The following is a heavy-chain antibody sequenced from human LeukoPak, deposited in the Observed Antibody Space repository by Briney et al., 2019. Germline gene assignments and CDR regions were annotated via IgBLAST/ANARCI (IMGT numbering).Heavy chain of an antibody. CDR1: GFTFSNYE. D-gene: IGHD2-21*02. V-gene: IGHV3-48*03. CDR2: ISNGGRTI. J-gene: IGHJ4*02. CDR3: ATESDYSFDS. Sequence: GGSLRLSCAASGFTFSNYEVNWVRQAPGRGLEWVSYISNGGRTIYYADSVKGRFTISRDIAKNSLYLQMNSLRAEDTAVYYCATESDYSFDSWGQGTLVTVSS.